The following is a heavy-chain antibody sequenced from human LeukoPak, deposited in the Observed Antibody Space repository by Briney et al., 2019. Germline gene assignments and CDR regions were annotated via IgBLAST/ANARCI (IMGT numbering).Heavy chain of an antibody. CDR1: GGSISSYY. D-gene: IGHD6-6*01. V-gene: IGHV4-59*01. Sequence: SETLSLTCTVSGGSISSYYWSWIRQPPGKGLEWIGYIYYSGSTNYNPSLKSRVTISVDTSKNQFSLKLSSVTAADTAVYYCARARAPARPNNWFDPWGQGTLVTVSS. CDR3: ARARAPARPNNWFDP. CDR2: IYYSGST. J-gene: IGHJ5*02.